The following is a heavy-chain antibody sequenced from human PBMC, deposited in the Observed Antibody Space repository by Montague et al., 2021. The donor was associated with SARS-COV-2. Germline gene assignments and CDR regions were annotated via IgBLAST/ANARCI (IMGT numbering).Heavy chain of an antibody. CDR3: ARSVFSESRRKGLWEVSSVGSFSMDV. Sequence: LVKPTQTLTLTCTVSIGSISSYYWSWIRQPPGKGLEWIGNIYYSGSTNYNPSLKSRVTISVDTSKNQFSLKLSSVTAADTAVYYCARSVFSESRRKGLWEVSSVGSFSMDVWGQGTTVTVSS. CDR2: IYYSGST. CDR1: IGSISSYY. V-gene: IGHV4-59*01. J-gene: IGHJ6*02. D-gene: IGHD3-16*01.